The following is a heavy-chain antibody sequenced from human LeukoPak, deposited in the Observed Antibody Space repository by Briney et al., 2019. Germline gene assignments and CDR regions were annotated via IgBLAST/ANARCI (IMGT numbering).Heavy chain of an antibody. J-gene: IGHJ4*02. CDR2: FYYSGST. CDR1: GGSISSSSYY. V-gene: IGHV4-39*01. CDR3: ARQGSLGTSGYNY. Sequence: SETLSLTCTVSGGSISSSSYYWGWIRQPPGKGLEWIGSFYYSGSTYYNPSLKSRLTISVDTSKNQFSLKLSSVTTTDTAVYYCARQGSLGTSGYNYWGQGTLVTVSS. D-gene: IGHD3-22*01.